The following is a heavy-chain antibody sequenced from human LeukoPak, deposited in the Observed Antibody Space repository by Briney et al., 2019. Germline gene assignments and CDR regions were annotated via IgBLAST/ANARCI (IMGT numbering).Heavy chain of an antibody. CDR3: ARDYSSSWYFFDY. V-gene: IGHV3-20*04. D-gene: IGHD6-13*01. J-gene: IGHJ4*02. CDR2: INRNGGNT. CDR1: GFAFDDYG. Sequence: GGSLRLSCAASGFAFDDYGMSWVRQAPGKGLEWVAGINRNGGNTGYADSVKGRFTISRDNAKNSLYLQMNSLRAEDTALYYCARDYSSSWYFFDYWGQGTLVTVSS.